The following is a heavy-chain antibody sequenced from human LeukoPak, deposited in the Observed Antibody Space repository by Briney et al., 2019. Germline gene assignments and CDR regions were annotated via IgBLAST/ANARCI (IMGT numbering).Heavy chain of an antibody. V-gene: IGHV1-2*02. CDR2: INPNSGGT. D-gene: IGHD6-19*01. CDR1: GYTFTGYY. J-gene: IGHJ6*02. Sequence: ASVKVSCKASGYTFTGYYMHWVRQAPGQGLEWMGWINPNSGGTNYAQKFQGRVTMTRDTSISTAYMELSRLRSDDTAVYYCASHSGWYVNYYYGMDVWGQGTTVTVSS. CDR3: ASHSGWYVNYYYGMDV.